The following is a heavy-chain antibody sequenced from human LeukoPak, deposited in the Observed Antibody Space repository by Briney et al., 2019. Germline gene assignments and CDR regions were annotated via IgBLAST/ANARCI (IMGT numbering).Heavy chain of an antibody. D-gene: IGHD3-22*01. Sequence: KSSETLALTCTVSGGSISGGDYYGRWIRQPPGKGLERIAYMYYSGSTYYNPSLKSRVTMSADTSKNQPSLKLSSVTAADTAVYYCARPCYYDSSIDPWGQGILVTVSS. CDR1: GGSISGGDYY. CDR3: ARPCYYDSSIDP. V-gene: IGHV4-30-4*01. CDR2: MYYSGST. J-gene: IGHJ5*02.